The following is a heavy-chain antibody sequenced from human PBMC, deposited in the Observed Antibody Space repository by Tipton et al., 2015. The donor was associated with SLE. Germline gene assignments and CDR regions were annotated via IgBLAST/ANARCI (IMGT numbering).Heavy chain of an antibody. CDR3: ARGPHSSSYDD. Sequence: TLSLTCTVSGGSVSSSSKYWAWIRQPPGKGLEWIGYIYYSGSTYYNPSLKSRVTISVDTSKNQFSLKLSSVTAADTAVYYCARGPHSSSYDDWGQGTLVTVTT. CDR2: IYYSGST. CDR1: GGSVSSSSKY. J-gene: IGHJ4*02. V-gene: IGHV4-31*03. D-gene: IGHD6-13*01.